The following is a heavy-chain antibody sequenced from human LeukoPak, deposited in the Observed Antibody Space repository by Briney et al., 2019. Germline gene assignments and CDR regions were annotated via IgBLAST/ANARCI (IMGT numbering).Heavy chain of an antibody. CDR1: GFTFSSYE. D-gene: IGHD2/OR15-2a*01. V-gene: IGHV3-48*03. CDR2: ISSSGSTI. CDR3: ARDPSVNNAIGYNWFDH. J-gene: IGHJ5*02. Sequence: PGGSLRLSCAASGFTFSSYEMNWVRQAPGKGLEWVSYISSSGSTINYADSVKGRFTISRDNAKNSLYLQMNNLGVEDTAVYFCARDPSVNNAIGYNWFDHWGQGALVTVSS.